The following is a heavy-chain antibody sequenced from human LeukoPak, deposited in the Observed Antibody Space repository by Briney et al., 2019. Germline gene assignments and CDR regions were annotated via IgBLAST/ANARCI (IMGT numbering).Heavy chain of an antibody. Sequence: SETLSLTCTVSGGSISSYYWSWVRQPPGEGLEWMGYIHSSGSTNYNPSLKSRITISVDTSKNQFSLKLTSVTAADTAVYYCARDYGDYEFIEWGQGTLVTVSS. V-gene: IGHV4-59*01. J-gene: IGHJ4*02. CDR2: IHSSGST. D-gene: IGHD4-17*01. CDR1: GGSISSYY. CDR3: ARDYGDYEFIE.